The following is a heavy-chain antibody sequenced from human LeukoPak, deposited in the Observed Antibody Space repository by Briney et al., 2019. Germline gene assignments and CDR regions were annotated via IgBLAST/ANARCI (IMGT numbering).Heavy chain of an antibody. V-gene: IGHV3-66*01. CDR2: IYSGGST. CDR1: GFTVSSNY. CDR3: ARGSAAKAVVAATRGFDY. J-gene: IGHJ4*02. Sequence: GGSLRLSCAASGFTVSSNYMSWVRQAPGKGLEWVSVIYSGGSTYYADSVKGRFTISRDNSKNTLYLQINSLRAEDTAVYYCARGSAAKAVVAATRGFDYWGQGTLVTVSS. D-gene: IGHD2-15*01.